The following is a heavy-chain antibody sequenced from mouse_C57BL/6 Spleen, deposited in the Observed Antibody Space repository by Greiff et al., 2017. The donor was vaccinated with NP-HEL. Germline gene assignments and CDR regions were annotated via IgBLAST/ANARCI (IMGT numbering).Heavy chain of an antibody. D-gene: IGHD3-2*02. CDR2: IDPSDSYT. CDR1: GYTFTSYW. V-gene: IGHV1-69*01. CDR3: ARRCSSGYWFAY. Sequence: QVQLQQPGAELVMPGASVKLSCKASGYTFTSYWMHWVKQRPGQGLEWIGEIDPSDSYTNYNQKFKGKSTLTVDKSSSTAYMQLSSLTSEDSAVYYCARRCSSGYWFAYWGQGTLVTVSA. J-gene: IGHJ3*01.